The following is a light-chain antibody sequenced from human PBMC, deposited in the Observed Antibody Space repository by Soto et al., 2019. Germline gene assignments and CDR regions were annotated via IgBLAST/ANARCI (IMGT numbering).Light chain of an antibody. V-gene: IGLV2-14*01. CDR3: SSYTSSSIDYV. CDR2: EVS. Sequence: QSALTQPASVSGSPGQSITIYCTGTSSDVGGYNYVSWYQQHPGKAPKLMIYEVSNRPSGVSNRFSGSKSGNTASLTISGLQAEDEADYYCSSYTSSSIDYVFGTGTKLTVL. J-gene: IGLJ1*01. CDR1: SSDVGGYNY.